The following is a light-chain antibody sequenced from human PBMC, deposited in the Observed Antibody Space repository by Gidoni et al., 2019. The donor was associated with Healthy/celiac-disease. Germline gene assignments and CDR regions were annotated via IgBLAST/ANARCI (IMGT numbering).Light chain of an antibody. Sequence: DIQRTQSPSTLSASVGDRVTITCRASQSISSWLAWYQQTPGKAPKLLIYDASSLESGVPSRFSGSGSGTDFTLTISRLQPDDFATYYCQQYNSFPWTFGQGTKVEIK. V-gene: IGKV1-5*01. CDR1: QSISSW. CDR3: QQYNSFPWT. J-gene: IGKJ1*01. CDR2: DAS.